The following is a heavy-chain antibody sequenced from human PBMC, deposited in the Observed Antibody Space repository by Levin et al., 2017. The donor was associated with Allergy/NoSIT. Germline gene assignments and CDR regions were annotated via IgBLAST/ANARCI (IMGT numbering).Heavy chain of an antibody. V-gene: IGHV3-21*01. CDR1: GFTFSSYS. CDR3: ARDGGGTVTTLNYGMDV. Sequence: PGASVKVSCAASGFTFSSYSMNWVRQAPGKGLEWVSSISSSSSYIYYADSVKGRFTISRDNAKNSLYLQMNSLRAEDTAVYYCARDGGGTVTTLNYGMDVWGQGTTVTVSS. CDR2: ISSSSSYI. J-gene: IGHJ6*02. D-gene: IGHD4-17*01.